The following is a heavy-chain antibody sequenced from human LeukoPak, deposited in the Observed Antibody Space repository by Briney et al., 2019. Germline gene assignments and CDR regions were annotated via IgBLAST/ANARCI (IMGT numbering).Heavy chain of an antibody. CDR3: ARGHIASSGRRYFDY. D-gene: IGHD2-15*01. J-gene: IGHJ4*02. Sequence: PGGSLRLSCAASGFTFSNFGIHWVRQAPGKGLEWVAFIRYDASDKYYVDSVKGRFAISRDNSKNTLYLQMNSLRVEDTAVYYCARGHIASSGRRYFDYWGQGTLVTVSS. CDR1: GFTFSNFG. V-gene: IGHV3-30*02. CDR2: IRYDASDK.